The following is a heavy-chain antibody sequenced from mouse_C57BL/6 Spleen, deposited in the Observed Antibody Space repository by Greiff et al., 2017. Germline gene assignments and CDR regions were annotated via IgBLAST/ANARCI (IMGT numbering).Heavy chain of an antibody. CDR2: ISYDGSN. V-gene: IGHV3-6*01. J-gene: IGHJ2*01. D-gene: IGHD2-4*01. Sequence: ESGPGLVKPSQSLSLTCSVTGYSITSGYYWNWIRQFPGNKLEWMGYISYDGSNNYNPSLKNRISITRDTTKSQFCLKVNAVTTEDTATYYGAREVIYYDPGYVDYWGQGTTLTVSS. CDR1: GYSITSGYY. CDR3: AREVIYYDPGYVDY.